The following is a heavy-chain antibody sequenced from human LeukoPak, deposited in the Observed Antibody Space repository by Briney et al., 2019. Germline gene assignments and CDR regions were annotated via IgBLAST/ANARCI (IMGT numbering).Heavy chain of an antibody. D-gene: IGHD3-10*01. Sequence: PSETLSLTCTVSGYSISSGYYWGWIRQPPGKGLEWIGSIYHSGSTYYNPSLKSRVTISEDTSKNQFSLKLSSVTAADTAVYYCARDSIYYGSGSRSGFDYWGQGTLLTVSS. CDR1: GYSISSGYY. CDR3: ARDSIYYGSGSRSGFDY. CDR2: IYHSGST. J-gene: IGHJ4*02. V-gene: IGHV4-38-2*02.